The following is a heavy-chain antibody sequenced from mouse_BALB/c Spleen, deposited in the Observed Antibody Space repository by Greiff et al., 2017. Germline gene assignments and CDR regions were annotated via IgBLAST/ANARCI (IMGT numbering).Heavy chain of an antibody. D-gene: IGHD1-1*01. Sequence: DVKLQESGPGLVKPSQSLSLTCSVTGYSITSGYYWNWIRQFPGNKLEWMGYISYDGSNNYNPSLKNRISITRDTSKNQFFLKLNSVTTEDTATYYCATGFTTVFDYWGQGTTLTVSS. CDR2: ISYDGSN. CDR3: ATGFTTVFDY. V-gene: IGHV3-6*02. J-gene: IGHJ2*01. CDR1: GYSITSGYY.